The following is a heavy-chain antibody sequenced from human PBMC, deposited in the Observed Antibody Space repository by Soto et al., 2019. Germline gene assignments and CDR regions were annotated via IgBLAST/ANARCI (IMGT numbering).Heavy chain of an antibody. D-gene: IGHD2-2*01. CDR2: INHSGST. CDR3: ARGGDCSSTSCFGYYYYYGMDV. Sequence: SETLSLTCAVYGGSFSSYYWSWIRQPPGKGLEWIGEINHSGSTNYNPSLKSRVTISVDTSKNQFSLKLSSVTAADTAVYYCARGGDCSSTSCFGYYYYYGMDVWGQGTTVTVSS. CDR1: GGSFSSYY. V-gene: IGHV4-34*01. J-gene: IGHJ6*02.